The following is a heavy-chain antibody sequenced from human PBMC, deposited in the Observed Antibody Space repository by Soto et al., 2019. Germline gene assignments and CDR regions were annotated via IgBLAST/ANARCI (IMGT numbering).Heavy chain of an antibody. CDR1: GGSISSGGYS. CDR2: IYYSGST. J-gene: IGHJ5*02. CDR3: AKDGRGYYGSGIYGWFDP. V-gene: IGHV4-30-2*01. D-gene: IGHD3-10*01. Sequence: SETLSLTCAVSGGSISSGGYSWSWIRQPPGKGLEWIGYIYYSGSTYYNPSLKSRVTISVDRSKNQFSLKLTSVTAEDTAVYFCAKDGRGYYGSGIYGWFDPWGQGTLVTVS.